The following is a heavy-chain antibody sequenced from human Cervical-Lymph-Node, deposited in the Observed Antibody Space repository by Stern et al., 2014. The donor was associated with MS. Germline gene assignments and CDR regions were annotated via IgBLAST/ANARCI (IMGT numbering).Heavy chain of an antibody. CDR2: ISHDGSKK. CDR3: AKDRGSGWSLDY. D-gene: IGHD6-19*01. Sequence: VPLVESGGGVVQPGRSLRLSCAGSGFTFSTYCMHWVRQAPGQGLEWVALISHDGSKKYYVDSGKGRFTISRDNSKNTMYVHMNSLRDEDTAVYYCAKDRGSGWSLDYWGQGTLVIVSS. V-gene: IGHV3-30*18. CDR1: GFTFSTYC. J-gene: IGHJ4*02.